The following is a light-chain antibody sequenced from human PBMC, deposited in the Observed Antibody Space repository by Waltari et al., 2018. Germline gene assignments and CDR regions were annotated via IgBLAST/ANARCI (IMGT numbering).Light chain of an antibody. J-gene: IGKJ2*01. Sequence: DVVMTQSPLSLTVTLGQPASISCWSSQSLLQSDGNTFLNWFHQRPGPSPRRLIYKVSNRESGVPDRFSGSWSGTDFTLKISRVEAEDVGIYYCLQSSQWPYAFGQGTKLEIK. V-gene: IGKV2-30*02. CDR2: KVS. CDR1: QSLLQSDGNTF. CDR3: LQSSQWPYA.